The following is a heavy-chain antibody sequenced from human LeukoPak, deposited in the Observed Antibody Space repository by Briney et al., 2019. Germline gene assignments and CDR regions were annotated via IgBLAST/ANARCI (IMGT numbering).Heavy chain of an antibody. D-gene: IGHD1/OR15-1a*01. J-gene: IGHJ4*02. Sequence: GGSLRLSCAASGFTSSNYAMHWVRQAPGKGLEWVAVISYDGSNKYYADSVKGRFTISRDNSKNTLYLQMNSLRAEDTAVYYCTLTTFGVVYYFDYWGQGTLVTVSS. V-gene: IGHV3-30*04. CDR3: TLTTFGVVYYFDY. CDR2: ISYDGSNK. CDR1: GFTSSNYA.